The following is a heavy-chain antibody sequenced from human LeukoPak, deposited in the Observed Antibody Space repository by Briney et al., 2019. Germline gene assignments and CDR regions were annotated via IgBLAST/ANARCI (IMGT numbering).Heavy chain of an antibody. CDR2: INPSGGST. CDR3: ARGNLTYYDFWGGYHFDY. V-gene: IGHV1-46*01. J-gene: IGHJ4*02. Sequence: ASVKVSCKASVYTFTSYYMHWVRQAPRQGLEWVGIINPSGGSTSYAQKFQGRVTMARDTSTSTVYTELSSLSSEDTAVYYCARGNLTYYDFWGGYHFDYWGQGTLVTVSS. D-gene: IGHD3-3*01. CDR1: VYTFTSYY.